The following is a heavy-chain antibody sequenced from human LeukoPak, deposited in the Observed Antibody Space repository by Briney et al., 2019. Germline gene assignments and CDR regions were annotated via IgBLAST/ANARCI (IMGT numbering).Heavy chain of an antibody. Sequence: GGSLRLSCAASGFTFNNYETHWVRQAPGKGLEWVSYISSSGSTIYYADSVKGRFTISRDNSKNTLYLQMNSLRAEDTAVYYCANQRGYSYGYNGYWGQGTLVTVSS. CDR1: GFTFNNYE. D-gene: IGHD5-18*01. CDR3: ANQRGYSYGYNGY. CDR2: ISSSGSTI. J-gene: IGHJ4*02. V-gene: IGHV3-48*03.